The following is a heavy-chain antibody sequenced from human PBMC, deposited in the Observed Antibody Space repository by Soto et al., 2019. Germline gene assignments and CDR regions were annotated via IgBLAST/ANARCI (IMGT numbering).Heavy chain of an antibody. CDR1: GGSISSGDYS. CDR3: ARGPPFLP. CDR2: IYHSGST. D-gene: IGHD3-3*02. Sequence: SETLSLTCTVSGGSISSGDYSWSWIRQPPGKGLEWIGYIYHSGSTYYNPSLKSRVTISVDRSKNQFSLKLSSVTAADTAVYYCARGPPFLPWGQGTLVTVS. J-gene: IGHJ5*02. V-gene: IGHV4-30-2*01.